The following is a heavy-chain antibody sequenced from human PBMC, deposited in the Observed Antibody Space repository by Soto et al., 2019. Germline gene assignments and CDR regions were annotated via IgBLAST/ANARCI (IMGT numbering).Heavy chain of an antibody. Sequence: GGSLILSCTSSGCHFSYSPMHWVRQDSGKGLEWVGRIRSKANNYATAYGASVKGRFTISRDDSKNTAYLQMNSLKTEDAAVYYCTSHSPEDMRRTWGQGTLVTVSS. J-gene: IGHJ5*02. CDR2: IRSKANNYAT. D-gene: IGHD2-15*01. CDR1: GCHFSYSP. CDR3: TSHSPEDMRRT. V-gene: IGHV3-73*01.